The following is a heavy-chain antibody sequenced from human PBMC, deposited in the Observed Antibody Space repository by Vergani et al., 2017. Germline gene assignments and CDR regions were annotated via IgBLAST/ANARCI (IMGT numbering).Heavy chain of an antibody. CDR1: GGTFSSYA. Sequence: QVQLVQSGAEVKKPGSSVKVSCKASGGTFSSYAISWVRQAPGQGLEWMGGIIPIFGTANYAQKFQGRVTITADESTSTAYMELSSLRSEDTAVYYCAGVTIDVDTAMGGYYYMDVWGKGTTVTVSS. CDR2: IIPIFGTA. V-gene: IGHV1-69*01. CDR3: AGVTIDVDTAMGGYYYMDV. D-gene: IGHD5-18*01. J-gene: IGHJ6*03.